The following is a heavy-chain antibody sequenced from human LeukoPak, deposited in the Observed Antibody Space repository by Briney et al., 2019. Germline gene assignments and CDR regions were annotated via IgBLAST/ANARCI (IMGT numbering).Heavy chain of an antibody. D-gene: IGHD2-21*02. V-gene: IGHV1-2*02. CDR1: GYTFTGYY. CDR2: INPNSGGT. Sequence: ASVKVSCKASGYTFTGYYMHWVRQAPGQGLEWMGWINPNSGGTNYAQKFQGRVTMTRDTSISTAYMELSRLRSDDTAVYYCARDDGDLVAFDIWGQGTMVTVSS. CDR3: ARDDGDLVAFDI. J-gene: IGHJ3*02.